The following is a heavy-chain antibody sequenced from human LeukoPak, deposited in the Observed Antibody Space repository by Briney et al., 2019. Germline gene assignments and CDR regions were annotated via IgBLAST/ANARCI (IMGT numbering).Heavy chain of an antibody. D-gene: IGHD6-6*01. V-gene: IGHV4-61*02. Sequence: SETLSLXCTVSGASISSGNYYWSWIRQPAGKELEWIGRIYPTGNTDYNHCLETRATMSLDTSKNQFSLKLSSVTAADTAIYYCARNVPYGSSSRSRVDPWGQGTLVTVSS. CDR3: ARNVPYGSSSRSRVDP. J-gene: IGHJ5*02. CDR2: IYPTGNT. CDR1: GASISSGNYY.